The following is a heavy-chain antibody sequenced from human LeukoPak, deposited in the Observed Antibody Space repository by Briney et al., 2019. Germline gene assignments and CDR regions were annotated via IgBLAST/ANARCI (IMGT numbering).Heavy chain of an antibody. Sequence: SETLSLTCAVYGGSFSGYYWSRIRQPPGKGLEWIGEINHSGSTNYDPSLKSRVTISVDTSKNQFSLKLSSVTAADTAVYYCARAAPGSYYRAPLGYWGQGTLVTVSS. J-gene: IGHJ4*02. CDR2: INHSGST. D-gene: IGHD3-10*01. CDR1: GGSFSGYY. CDR3: ARAAPGSYYRAPLGY. V-gene: IGHV4-34*01.